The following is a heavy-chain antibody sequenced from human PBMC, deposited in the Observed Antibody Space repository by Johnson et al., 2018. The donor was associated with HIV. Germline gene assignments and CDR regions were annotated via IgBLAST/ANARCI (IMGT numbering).Heavy chain of an antibody. Sequence: VQLVESRGVLVQPGGSLRLSCAASGFTVSSNEMSWVRQAPGKGLEWVSSISGGSTYYAESRKGRFTISRDNSKNKLHLQMNSLRAEDTAVYYCARSPRAAEGAFDIWGQGTMVTVSS. V-gene: IGHV3-38-3*01. CDR2: ISGGST. J-gene: IGHJ3*02. CDR3: ARSPRAAEGAFDI. CDR1: GFTVSSNE. D-gene: IGHD6-13*01.